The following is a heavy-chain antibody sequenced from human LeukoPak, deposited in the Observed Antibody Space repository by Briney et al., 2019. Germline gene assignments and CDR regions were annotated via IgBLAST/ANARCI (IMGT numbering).Heavy chain of an antibody. D-gene: IGHD1-14*01. Sequence: GGSLRLSCAASGFTFSNYGMNWVRQAPGKGLEWVSSISSEGRYIYYVDSVKGRFTISRDNAKNSLFLQMNSLRVEDTALYYCATTDPARGFDYWGQGTLVTVSS. CDR1: GFTFSNYG. CDR2: ISSEGRYI. J-gene: IGHJ4*02. V-gene: IGHV3-21*06. CDR3: ATTDPARGFDY.